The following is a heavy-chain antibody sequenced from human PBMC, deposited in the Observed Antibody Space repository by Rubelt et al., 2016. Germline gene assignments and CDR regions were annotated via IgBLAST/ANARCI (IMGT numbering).Heavy chain of an antibody. D-gene: IGHD1-26*01. CDR2: IYYSGST. Sequence: QLQLQESGPGLVKPSETLSLTCAVSGGSISSSTYYWGWIRQPPGKWLEWIGYIYYSGSTNYNPSLMSRVTLSVDTSKNQFSLRLSSVTAADTAVYYCARWDVDYLDYWGQGTLVTASS. CDR3: ARWDVDYLDY. V-gene: IGHV4-61*05. J-gene: IGHJ4*01. CDR1: GGSISSSTYY.